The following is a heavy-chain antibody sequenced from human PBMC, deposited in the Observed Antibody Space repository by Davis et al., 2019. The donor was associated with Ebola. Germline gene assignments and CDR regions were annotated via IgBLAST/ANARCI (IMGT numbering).Heavy chain of an antibody. D-gene: IGHD1-26*01. CDR3: VRHPVGLSDAFDL. J-gene: IGHJ3*01. Sequence: SGPTLVKPTQTLTLTCIFSGFSVTTDGVGVGWIRQPPGKGLEWMGSIYYSGTTYDNPSLKSRVTVSVDRSKNQFSLRLNSVTVADTAVYYCVRHPVGLSDAFDLWGQGRLVAVSS. CDR2: IYYSGTT. CDR1: GFSVTTDGVG. V-gene: IGHV4-39*01.